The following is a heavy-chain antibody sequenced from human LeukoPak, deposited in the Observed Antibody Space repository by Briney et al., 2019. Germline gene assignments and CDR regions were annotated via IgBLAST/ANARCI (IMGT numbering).Heavy chain of an antibody. V-gene: IGHV3-23*01. CDR1: GFTFSSYA. CDR3: AKVLEYCSGGSCYSFDY. CDR2: ISGSGGST. D-gene: IGHD2-15*01. J-gene: IGHJ4*02. Sequence: GGSLRLSCAASGFTFSSYAMSWVRQAPGKGLEWVSAISGSGGSTYYADSVKGRFTISRDNSKNTLYLQMNSLRAEDMAVYYRAKVLEYCSGGSCYSFDYWGQGTLVTVSS.